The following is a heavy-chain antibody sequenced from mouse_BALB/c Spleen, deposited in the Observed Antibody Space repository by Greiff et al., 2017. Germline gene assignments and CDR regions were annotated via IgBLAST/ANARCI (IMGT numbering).Heavy chain of an antibody. V-gene: IGHV5-6-5*01. CDR1: GFTFSSYA. D-gene: IGHD1-1*01. CDR3: ARKIGFNYYGSSYTMDY. J-gene: IGHJ4*01. CDR2: ISSGGST. Sequence: EVQGVESGGGLVKPGGSLKLSCAASGFTFSSYAMSWVRQTPEKRLEWVASISSGGSTYYPDSVKGRFTISRDNARNILYLQMSSLRSEDTAMYYCARKIGFNYYGSSYTMDYWGQGTSVTVSS.